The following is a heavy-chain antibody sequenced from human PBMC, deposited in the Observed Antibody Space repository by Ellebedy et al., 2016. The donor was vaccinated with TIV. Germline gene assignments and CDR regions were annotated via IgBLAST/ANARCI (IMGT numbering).Heavy chain of an antibody. V-gene: IGHV4-59*01. D-gene: IGHD6-19*01. J-gene: IGHJ4*02. CDR1: GDSISGYY. CDR2: IYYSGSG. CDR3: ARSGGWYTPYDY. Sequence: MPSETLSLTCTVSGDSISGYYWSRIRQPPGKGLEWIGYIYYSGSGEYNPSLKSRVTMSVDTSRGQFSLRLNSVTAADTAVYYCARSGGWYTPYDYWGQGTLVTVSS.